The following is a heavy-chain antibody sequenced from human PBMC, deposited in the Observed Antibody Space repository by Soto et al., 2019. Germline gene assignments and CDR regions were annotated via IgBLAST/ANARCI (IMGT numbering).Heavy chain of an antibody. CDR1: GYTFSTYG. Sequence: ASVKVSCKASGYTFSTYGIHWVRQAPGQRLEWMGWFNTGNGDTKYSRKLQGRITLTTDPSTETSYMELRSLTSDDTAVYYCARGWGKYFGVNDYWGQGPLVTVSS. D-gene: IGHD2-8*01. CDR3: ARGWGKYFGVNDY. V-gene: IGHV1-3*04. J-gene: IGHJ4*02. CDR2: FNTGNGDT.